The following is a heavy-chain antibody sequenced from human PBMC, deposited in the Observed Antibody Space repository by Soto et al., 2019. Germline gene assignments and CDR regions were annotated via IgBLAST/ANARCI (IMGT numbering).Heavy chain of an antibody. CDR2: ISYDGSNK. CDR1: GFTFSSYG. D-gene: IGHD3-22*01. Sequence: GGSLRLSCAASGFTFSSYGMHWVRQAPGKGLEWVAVISYDGSNKYYADSVKGRFTISRDNSKNTLYLQMNSLRAEDTDVYYCPNEKPDYYDFSEDWCEPWGRGPRVAVGS. J-gene: IGHJ5*02. CDR3: PNEKPDYYDFSEDWCEP. V-gene: IGHV3-30*18.